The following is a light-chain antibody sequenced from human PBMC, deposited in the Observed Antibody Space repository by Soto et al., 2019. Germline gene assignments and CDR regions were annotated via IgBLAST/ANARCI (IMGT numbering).Light chain of an antibody. CDR2: EVT. J-gene: IGLJ1*01. CDR3: SSYTRQSTYV. V-gene: IGLV2-14*03. CDR1: SSDVGGYQY. Sequence: QSALTQPASVSGSPGQSITISCTGTSSDVGGYQYVSWFQQYPGKVPKLIIYEVTDRPSGVSNRFSASKSGNTASLTISGLQDEDEADYYCSSYTRQSTYVFGTGTKLTVL.